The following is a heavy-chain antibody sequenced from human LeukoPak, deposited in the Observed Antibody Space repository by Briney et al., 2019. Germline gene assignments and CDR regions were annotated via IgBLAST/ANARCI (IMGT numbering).Heavy chain of an antibody. V-gene: IGHV4-34*01. CDR2: INHSGST. CDR1: GGSFSGYY. CDR3: ARRGVAAAGHNWFDP. J-gene: IGHJ5*02. D-gene: IGHD6-13*01. Sequence: PSETLSLTCAVYGGSFSGYYWSWIRQPPGKGLEWIGEINHSGSTNYNPSLKSRVTISVDTSKNQFSLKLSSVTAADTAVYYCARRGVAAAGHNWFDPWGQGTLVTASS.